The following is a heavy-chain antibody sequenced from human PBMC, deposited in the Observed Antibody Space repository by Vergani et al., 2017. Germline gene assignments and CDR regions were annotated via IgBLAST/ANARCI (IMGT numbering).Heavy chain of an antibody. J-gene: IGHJ3*02. CDR1: GFTFSSYA. D-gene: IGHD4-11*01. Sequence: EVQLVESGGGLVQPGGSLRLSCAASGFTFSSYAMHWVRQAPGKGLEYVSAISSNGGSTYYANSVKGRFTISRDNSKNTLYLQMGSLRAEDMAVYYCARDHRDYNNDPGTFDIWGQGSMVTVSS. CDR2: ISSNGGST. V-gene: IGHV3-64*01. CDR3: ARDHRDYNNDPGTFDI.